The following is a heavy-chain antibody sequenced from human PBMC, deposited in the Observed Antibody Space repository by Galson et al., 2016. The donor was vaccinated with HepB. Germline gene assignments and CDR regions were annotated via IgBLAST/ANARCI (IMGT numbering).Heavy chain of an antibody. V-gene: IGHV3-43*01. J-gene: IGHJ6*02. CDR3: AKDKNTAVESFYSGMDV. D-gene: IGHD5-18*01. CDR1: GFTFDDYT. Sequence: SLRLSCAASGFTFDDYTMHWVRQAPGKGLEWVSLISWDGVATYYADSLRGRFTISRDNSKNSLYLQMNSLTTEDTALYYCAKDKNTAVESFYSGMDVWGQGIPVTVSS. CDR2: ISWDGVAT.